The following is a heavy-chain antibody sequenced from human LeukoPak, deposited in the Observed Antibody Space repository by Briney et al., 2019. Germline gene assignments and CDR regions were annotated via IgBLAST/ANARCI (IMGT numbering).Heavy chain of an antibody. J-gene: IGHJ4*02. CDR2: TNRDGSST. CDR1: GFTFGSYW. D-gene: IGHD3-3*01. V-gene: IGHV3-74*01. Sequence: GGSLRLSCAACGFTFGSYWMHWVRQAPGKGPMWVARTNRDGSSTAYADSVKGRFTISKDNAKNTLYLLMNSLRAEDTAVYYCARDSVEWYIFDYWGQGTLVTVSS. CDR3: ARDSVEWYIFDY.